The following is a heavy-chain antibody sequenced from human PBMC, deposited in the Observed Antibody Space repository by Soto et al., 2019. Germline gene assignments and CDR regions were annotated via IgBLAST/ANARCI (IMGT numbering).Heavy chain of an antibody. V-gene: IGHV4-59*08. Sequence: PSETKSHTYTVSDGYISSYYWSWLRQNPGKGLEWIGYIYNSGSTNYNPSLKSRVTISVDTSKNQFSLKLSSVTAADTAVYYCARGSTGYSSSWYRYWGQGTLVTVSS. CDR1: DGYISSYY. CDR3: ARGSTGYSSSWYRY. CDR2: IYNSGST. J-gene: IGHJ4*02. D-gene: IGHD6-13*01.